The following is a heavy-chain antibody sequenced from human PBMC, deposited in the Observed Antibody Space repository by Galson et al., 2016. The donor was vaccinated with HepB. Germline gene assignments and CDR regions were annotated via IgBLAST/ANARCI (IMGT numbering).Heavy chain of an antibody. D-gene: IGHD3-16*01. CDR2: IYSSGTT. V-gene: IGHV4-31*03. CDR1: GSYISSGTYW. CDR3: ARLVPAGVFAEDYFDY. Sequence: TLSLTCSVSGSYISSGTYWWSWIRQHPGKGLEWIGSIYSSGTTNYNPSLKSRITMSVETPQNQFSLDVNSLTAADTAVYFCARLVPAGVFAEDYFDYWGQGTLVTVSS. J-gene: IGHJ4*02.